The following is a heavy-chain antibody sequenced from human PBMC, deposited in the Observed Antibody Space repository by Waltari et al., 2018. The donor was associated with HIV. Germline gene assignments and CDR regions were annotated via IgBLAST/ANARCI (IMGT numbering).Heavy chain of an antibody. CDR1: GGSISSRSYY. Sequence: LQLQESGPGLVKPSETLSLTCTVSGGSISSRSYYRGWICQPPGKGLEWIGSIYYSGSTYYNPSLKSRVTISVDTSKNQFSLKLSSVTAADTAVYYCARPIVVGALGYGMDVWGQGTTVTVSS. J-gene: IGHJ6*02. D-gene: IGHD2-2*01. CDR2: IYYSGST. V-gene: IGHV4-39*01. CDR3: ARPIVVGALGYGMDV.